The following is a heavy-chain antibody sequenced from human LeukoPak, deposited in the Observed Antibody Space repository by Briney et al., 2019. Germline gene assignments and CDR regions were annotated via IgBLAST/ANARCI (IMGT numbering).Heavy chain of an antibody. V-gene: IGHV1-2*02. CDR1: GYTFTGYY. D-gene: IGHD6-13*01. J-gene: IGHJ4*02. CDR2: INPNSGGT. Sequence: GASVKVSCKASGYTFTGYYMHWVRQAPGQGLEWMGWINPNSGGTNYAQKFQGRVTMTRDTSISTAYMELGRLRSDNTAVYYCASALYSSSWYSISDYWGQGTLVTVSS. CDR3: ASALYSSSWYSISDY.